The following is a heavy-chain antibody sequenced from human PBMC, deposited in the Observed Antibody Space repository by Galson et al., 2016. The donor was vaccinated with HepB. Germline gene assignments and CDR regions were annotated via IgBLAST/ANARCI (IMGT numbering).Heavy chain of an antibody. Sequence: SETLSLTCTVSGGSISSSDYYWGWIRQPPGKGLESIGRVYYSGSAYYKPSLKSRATISVDTSKNQFSLKLRSVTAADTAFYYCARLEFGGFEALDWGQGALVTVSS. D-gene: IGHD5-12*01. V-gene: IGHV4-39*01. CDR3: ARLEFGGFEALD. CDR2: VYYSGSA. CDR1: GGSISSSDYY. J-gene: IGHJ4*02.